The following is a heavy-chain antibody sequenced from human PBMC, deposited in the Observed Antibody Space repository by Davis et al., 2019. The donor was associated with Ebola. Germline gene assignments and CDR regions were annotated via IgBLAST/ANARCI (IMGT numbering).Heavy chain of an antibody. CDR1: GFTFSSYG. Sequence: GGSLRLSCAASGFTFSSYGMHWVRQAPGKGLEWVAVIWYDGSNKYYADSVKGRFTISRDNSKNTLYLQMNSLRAEDTAVYYCARDISYYDFWSGYYGGMDVWGQGTTVTVSS. D-gene: IGHD3-3*01. J-gene: IGHJ6*02. CDR3: ARDISYYDFWSGYYGGMDV. CDR2: IWYDGSNK. V-gene: IGHV3-33*01.